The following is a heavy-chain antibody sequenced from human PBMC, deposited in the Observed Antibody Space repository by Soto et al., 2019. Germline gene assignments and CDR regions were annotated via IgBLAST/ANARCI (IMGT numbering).Heavy chain of an antibody. CDR3: VCFECGRTAVVTAMEANGY. D-gene: IGHD2-21*02. CDR2: VNSDESST. Sequence: GSLRLSCAASGXTFSNYCMHWVRQGPGKGLVWVSRVNSDESSTSYADSVKGRFTISRDNAKNTLYLQMSSLRFEDTALYYCVCFECGRTAVVTAMEANGYWGQGTLGTVSS. J-gene: IGHJ4*02. V-gene: IGHV3-74*01. CDR1: GXTFSNYC.